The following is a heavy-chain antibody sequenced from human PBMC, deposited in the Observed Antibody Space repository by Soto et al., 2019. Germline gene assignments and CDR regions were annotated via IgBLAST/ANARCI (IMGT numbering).Heavy chain of an antibody. Sequence: GGSLRLSCAASGFTFSSYWMSWVRQAPGKGLEWVANIKYDGSEKYYVDSVKGRFTISRDNAKNSLYLQMNSLRAEDTAVYYCARSYSGSYYGNFDHWGQGTLVTVSS. CDR1: GFTFSSYW. D-gene: IGHD1-26*01. J-gene: IGHJ4*02. CDR3: ARSYSGSYYGNFDH. CDR2: IKYDGSEK. V-gene: IGHV3-7*05.